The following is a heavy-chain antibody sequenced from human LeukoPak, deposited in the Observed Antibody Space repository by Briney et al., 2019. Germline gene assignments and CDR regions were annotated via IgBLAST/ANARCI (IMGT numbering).Heavy chain of an antibody. CDR1: GDSVSSNSVA. D-gene: IGHD4/OR15-4a*01. V-gene: IGHV6-1*01. CDR3: ARETINYFDY. CDR2: TYYRSKWFH. Sequence: SQTLSLTCVISGDSVSSNSVAWNWIRQSPSRGLEWLGRTYYRSKWFHEYAISVKSRITINPDTSKNQLSLQLNSVTPEDTAVYYCARETINYFDYWGQGTLVTVSS. J-gene: IGHJ4*02.